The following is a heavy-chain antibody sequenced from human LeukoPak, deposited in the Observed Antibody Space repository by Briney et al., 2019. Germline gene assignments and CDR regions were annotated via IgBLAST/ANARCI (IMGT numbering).Heavy chain of an antibody. J-gene: IGHJ4*02. Sequence: PSETLSLTCTVSGGSINNINYYWGWIRQPPGKGLEWIGYIYYSGSTNYNPSLKSRVTISVDTSKNQFSLKLSSVTAADTAVYYCARSGGLGNSTFDYRGQGTLVTVSS. CDR2: IYYSGST. D-gene: IGHD3-16*01. V-gene: IGHV4-61*05. CDR1: GGSINNINYY. CDR3: ARSGGLGNSTFDY.